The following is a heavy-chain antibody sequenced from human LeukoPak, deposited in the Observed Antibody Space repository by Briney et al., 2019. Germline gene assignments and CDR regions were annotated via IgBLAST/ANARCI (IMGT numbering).Heavy chain of an antibody. D-gene: IGHD3-3*01. CDR3: ASRRTGGGYYSYWFDP. CDR1: GGTFSSYA. J-gene: IGHJ5*02. Sequence: SVKVSCKASGGTFSSYAISWVRQAPGQGLEWMGGIIPIFGTANYAQKFQGRVTITADKSTSTAYMELSSLRSEDTAVYYCASRRTGGGYYSYWFDPWGQGTLVTVSS. V-gene: IGHV1-69*06. CDR2: IIPIFGTA.